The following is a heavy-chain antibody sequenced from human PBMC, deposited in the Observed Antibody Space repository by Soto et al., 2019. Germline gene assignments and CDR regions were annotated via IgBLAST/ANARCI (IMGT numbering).Heavy chain of an antibody. Sequence: GGSLRLSCAASGFTFSSYWMHWVRQAPGKGLVWVSRINSDGSSTSYADSVKGRFTISRDNAKNTLYLQMNSLRAEDTAVYYCARDLTRIAAFSEYYFDYWGQGTLVTVSS. D-gene: IGHD6-6*01. CDR3: ARDLTRIAAFSEYYFDY. J-gene: IGHJ4*02. CDR2: INSDGSST. CDR1: GFTFSSYW. V-gene: IGHV3-74*01.